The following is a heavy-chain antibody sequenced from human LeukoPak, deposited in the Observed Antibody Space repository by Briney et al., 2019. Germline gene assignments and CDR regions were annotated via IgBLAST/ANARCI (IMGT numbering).Heavy chain of an antibody. D-gene: IGHD3-22*01. Sequence: PSQTLSLTCTVSGGSISSGGYYWSWIRQHPGKGLEWIGYIYYSGSTYYNPSLKSRVTISVDTSKNQFSLKLSSVTAADTAVYYCARDRGYGILRYYYDSSLVQWGQGTLVAVSS. J-gene: IGHJ4*02. CDR3: ARDRGYGILRYYYDSSLVQ. CDR1: GGSISSGGYY. V-gene: IGHV4-31*03. CDR2: IYYSGST.